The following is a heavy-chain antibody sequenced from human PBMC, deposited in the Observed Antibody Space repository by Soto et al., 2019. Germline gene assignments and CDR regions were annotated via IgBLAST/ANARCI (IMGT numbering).Heavy chain of an antibody. D-gene: IGHD3-3*01. CDR1: GGTFSSYA. J-gene: IGHJ6*02. Sequence: GASVKVSCKASGGTFSSYAISWVRQAPGQGLEWMGGIIPIFGTANYAQKFQGRVTITADKSTSTAYMELSSLRSEDTAVYYCARLDVGITIFGVSGYYYGMDVWGQGTTVTVSS. CDR3: ARLDVGITIFGVSGYYYGMDV. CDR2: IIPIFGTA. V-gene: IGHV1-69*06.